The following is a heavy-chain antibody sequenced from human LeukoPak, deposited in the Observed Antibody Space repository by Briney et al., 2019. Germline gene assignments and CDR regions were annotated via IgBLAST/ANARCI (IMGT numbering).Heavy chain of an antibody. D-gene: IGHD3-22*01. CDR2: IFYSGST. V-gene: IGHV4-39*01. CDR1: GFSFSSHG. J-gene: IGHJ5*02. CDR3: ARPYDSSGYYYL. Sequence: GSLRLSCAASGFSFSSHGMSWVRQPPGKGLEWVGNIFYSGSTYYNPSLKSRVTISVDTSKNQFSLKLSSVTAADTAVYYCARPYDSSGYYYLWGQGTLVTVSS.